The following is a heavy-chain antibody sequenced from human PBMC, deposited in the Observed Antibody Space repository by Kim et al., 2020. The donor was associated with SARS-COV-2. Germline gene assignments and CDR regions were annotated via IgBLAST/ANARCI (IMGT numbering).Heavy chain of an antibody. CDR1: GFTFSSYG. J-gene: IGHJ4*02. V-gene: IGHV3-33*05. D-gene: IGHD1-26*01. CDR2: ISYDGSNK. CDR3: ARDNSGSYSPSYFDY. Sequence: GGSLRLSCAASGFTFSSYGMHWVRQAPGKGLEWVAVISYDGSNKYYADSVKGRFTISRDNSKNTLYLQMNSLRAEDTAVYYCARDNSGSYSPSYFDYWGQGTLVTVSS.